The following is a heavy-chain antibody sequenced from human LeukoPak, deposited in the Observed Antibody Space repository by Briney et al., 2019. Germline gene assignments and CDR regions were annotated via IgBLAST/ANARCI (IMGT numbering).Heavy chain of an antibody. Sequence: GGSLRLSCAASGFTFSDYYMSWIRQAPGKGLEWVSYISSSGSTIYYADSVKGRFTISRDNAKNSLYLQMNSLRAEDTAVYYCARVSRTQLWGDYYYYYMDVWGKGTTVTVSS. CDR1: GFTFSDYY. CDR2: ISSSGSTI. V-gene: IGHV3-11*04. J-gene: IGHJ6*03. CDR3: ARVSRTQLWGDYYYYYMDV. D-gene: IGHD5-18*01.